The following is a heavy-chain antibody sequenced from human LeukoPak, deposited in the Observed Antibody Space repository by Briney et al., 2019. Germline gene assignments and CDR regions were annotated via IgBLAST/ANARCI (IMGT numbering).Heavy chain of an antibody. V-gene: IGHV4-31*03. CDR3: ARARDYYDSSGRRDAFDI. Sequence: PSQTLSLTCTVSGGSISSGAYYWSWIRQHPGKGLEWIGHIYHSGSTYYNPPLKSRLTISVEMSKNQLSLKLSSVTAADTAVYYCARARDYYDSSGRRDAFDIWGQGTMVTVSS. CDR2: IYHSGST. D-gene: IGHD3-22*01. J-gene: IGHJ3*02. CDR1: GGSISSGAYY.